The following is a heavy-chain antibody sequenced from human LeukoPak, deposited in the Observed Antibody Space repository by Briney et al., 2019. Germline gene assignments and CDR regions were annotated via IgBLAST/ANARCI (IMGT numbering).Heavy chain of an antibody. CDR1: GGSFSGYY. CDR3: ARLSGSGWYWYYFDY. D-gene: IGHD6-19*01. CDR2: INHSGST. J-gene: IGHJ4*02. Sequence: SETLSLTCAVYGGSFSGYYWSWIRQPPGKGLEWIGEINHSGSTNYNPSLKSRVIISVDTSKNQFSLKLSSVTAADTAVYYCARLSGSGWYWYYFDYWGQGTLVTVSS. V-gene: IGHV4-34*01.